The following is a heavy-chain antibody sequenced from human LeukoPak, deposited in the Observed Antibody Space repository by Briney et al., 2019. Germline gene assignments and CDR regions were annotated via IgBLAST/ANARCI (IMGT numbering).Heavy chain of an antibody. Sequence: ASVKVSCKASGYTFTRYYMHWVRQAPGQGLEWMGWINPNSGGTDYAQNFQGRVTLTRDTSLSTAYMELSRMGSDDTAVYFCARDLEVSSVNLGLDPWGQGTLVTVSS. CDR2: INPNSGGT. V-gene: IGHV1-2*02. D-gene: IGHD7-27*01. CDR3: ARDLEVSSVNLGLDP. J-gene: IGHJ5*02. CDR1: GYTFTRYY.